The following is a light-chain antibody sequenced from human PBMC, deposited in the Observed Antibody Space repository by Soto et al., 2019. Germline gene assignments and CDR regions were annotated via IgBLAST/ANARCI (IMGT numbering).Light chain of an antibody. CDR2: DAT. V-gene: IGKV1-39*01. J-gene: IGKJ1*01. Sequence: IQMTQSVDAVSAYVGDRVTITCRASQSISRWLAWYQQKPGKAPKLLIHDATSLESGVPSRFRGSGSETDFTLTITSLQPEDFATYYCQQSYTTPRTFGQGTKLHIK. CDR1: QSISRW. CDR3: QQSYTTPRT.